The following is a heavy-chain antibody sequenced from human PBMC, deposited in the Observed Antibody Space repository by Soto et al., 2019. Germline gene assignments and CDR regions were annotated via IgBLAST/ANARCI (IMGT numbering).Heavy chain of an antibody. V-gene: IGHV3-23*01. CDR1: GFTFSTCA. J-gene: IGHJ4*02. CDR2: IDGSGSST. Sequence: PGGSLRLSCAASGFTFSTCAMIWVRQAPGEGLEWVSAIDGSGSSTYYADSVKGRFTISRDNSKGTVFLQMNIVRDEDTAVYFCVKGSASLRPYYFDSWGQGTLVTVSS. D-gene: IGHD3-16*01. CDR3: VKGSASLRPYYFDS.